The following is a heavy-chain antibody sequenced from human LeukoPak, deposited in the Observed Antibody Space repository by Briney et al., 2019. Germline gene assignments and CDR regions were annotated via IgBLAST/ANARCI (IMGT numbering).Heavy chain of an antibody. CDR1: GGSISSSSYY. Sequence: SETLSLTCTVSGGSISSSSYYWGWIRQPPGKGLEWIGEINHSGSTNYNPSLKSRVTISVDTSKNQFSLKLSSVTAADTAVYYCARRGPNFIRAPKRSWGHAYWGQGTLVTVSS. V-gene: IGHV4-39*07. CDR3: ARRGPNFIRAPKRSWGHAY. J-gene: IGHJ4*02. D-gene: IGHD3-16*01. CDR2: INHSGST.